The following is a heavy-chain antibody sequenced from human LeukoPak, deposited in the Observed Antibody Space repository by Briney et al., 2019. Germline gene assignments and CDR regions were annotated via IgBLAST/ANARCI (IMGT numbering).Heavy chain of an antibody. J-gene: IGHJ4*02. CDR1: GYTFTSYA. V-gene: IGHV1-3*01. Sequence: GASVKVSCKASGYTFTSYAMDWVRQAPGQRLEWMGWTNAGNGNTKYSRNFQGRVTITRDTFASTTYMELSRLRSEDTALYYCAVGLSGNYNGRFDYWGQGTLVTVSS. CDR2: TNAGNGNT. D-gene: IGHD1-26*01. CDR3: AVGLSGNYNGRFDY.